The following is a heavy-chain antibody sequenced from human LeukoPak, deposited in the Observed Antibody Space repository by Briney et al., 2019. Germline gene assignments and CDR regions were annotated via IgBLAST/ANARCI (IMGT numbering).Heavy chain of an antibody. J-gene: IGHJ3*02. CDR2: IYYSGST. CDR3: ARGGPDYYDSSGTLDAFDI. Sequence: SETLSLTCTVSGGSISSYYCSWIRQPPGKGLEWIGYIYYSGSTNYNPSLKSRVTISVDTSMNQFSLKLSSVTAADTAVYYCARGGPDYYDSSGTLDAFDIWGQGTMVTVSS. V-gene: IGHV4-59*01. D-gene: IGHD3-22*01. CDR1: GGSISSYY.